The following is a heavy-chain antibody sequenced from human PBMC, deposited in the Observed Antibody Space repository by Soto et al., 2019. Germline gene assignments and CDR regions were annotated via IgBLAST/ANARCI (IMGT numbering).Heavy chain of an antibody. CDR1: GGSFSGYD. J-gene: IGHJ5*02. Sequence: SETLSLTCAVYGGSFSGYDWSWIRQPPGKGLEWIGEINHSGSTNYNPSLKSRVTISVDTSKNQFSLKLSSVTAADTAVYYCARASSWYLSHWFDPWGQGTLVTVSS. CDR3: ARASSWYLSHWFDP. V-gene: IGHV4-34*01. D-gene: IGHD6-13*01. CDR2: INHSGST.